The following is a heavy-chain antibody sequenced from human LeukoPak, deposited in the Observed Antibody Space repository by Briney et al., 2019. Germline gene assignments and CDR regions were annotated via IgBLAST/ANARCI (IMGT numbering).Heavy chain of an antibody. J-gene: IGHJ4*02. Sequence: ASVKVSCKASGYTFTSYGISWVRQAPGQGLEWMGWISAYNGNTNYAQKLQGRVTMTTDTSTTTAYMELRSLRSDDTAVYYCARDLGWGGYGRSGSRYYFDYWGQGTLVTVSS. CDR3: ARDLGWGGYGRSGSRYYFDY. D-gene: IGHD3-10*01. CDR1: GYTFTSYG. V-gene: IGHV1-18*01. CDR2: ISAYNGNT.